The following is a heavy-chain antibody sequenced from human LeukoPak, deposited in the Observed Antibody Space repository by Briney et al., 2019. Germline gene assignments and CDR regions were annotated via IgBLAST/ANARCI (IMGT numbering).Heavy chain of an antibody. CDR3: ARDRAATIRRFDY. CDR2: IYYSGST. Sequence: PSETLSLTCTVSGGSISSSSYYWGWIRQPPGKGLEWIGSIYYSGSTYYNPSLKSRVTISVDTSKNQFSLKLRSVTAADTAVYYCARDRAATIRRFDYWGQGTLVTVSS. CDR1: GGSISSSSYY. J-gene: IGHJ4*02. D-gene: IGHD5-12*01. V-gene: IGHV4-39*07.